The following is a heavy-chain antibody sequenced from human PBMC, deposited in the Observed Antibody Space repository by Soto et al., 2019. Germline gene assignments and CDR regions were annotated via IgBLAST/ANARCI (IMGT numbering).Heavy chain of an antibody. J-gene: IGHJ4*02. Sequence: QVQLVQSGAEVKKPGASVKVSCKASGYTFSNYDRNWVRLATGQGLEWMGGVNPHRGRTVYAQKCQGRVNMTRITSISAVYMDLRSLRSEDTAVYHCAACTSSYCTRSSQMADCGQGTLVTVPS. V-gene: IGHV1-8*01. CDR3: AACTSSYCTRSSQMAD. CDR2: VNPHRGRT. CDR1: GYTFSNYD. D-gene: IGHD1-26*01.